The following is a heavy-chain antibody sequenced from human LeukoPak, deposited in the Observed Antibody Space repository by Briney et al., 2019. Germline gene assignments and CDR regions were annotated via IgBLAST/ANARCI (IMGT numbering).Heavy chain of an antibody. CDR2: ISGSNGNT. D-gene: IGHD3-10*01. Sequence: ASVKVSCKASSYMFTRYGISWVRQAPGQGLEWMGWISGSNGNTNYAQKFQGRVTMTTDTSTSTAYMELRSLRSDDTAVYYCARAGRGTYYYFDYWGQGTLVTVSS. J-gene: IGHJ4*02. CDR1: SYMFTRYG. V-gene: IGHV1-18*01. CDR3: ARAGRGTYYYFDY.